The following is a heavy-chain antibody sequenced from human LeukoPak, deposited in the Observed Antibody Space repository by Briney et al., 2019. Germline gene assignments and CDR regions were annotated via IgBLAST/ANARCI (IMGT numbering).Heavy chain of an antibody. J-gene: IGHJ4*02. V-gene: IGHV4-59*01. D-gene: IGHD6-13*01. CDR2: IYYSGST. CDR1: GGSISSYY. Sequence: SETLSLTCTVSGGSISSYYWSWIRQPPGKGLEWIGYIYYSGSTNYNPSLKSRVTISVDTSKNQFSLKLSSVTAADTAVYYCARGYSSSWHKYYFDYWGQGTLVTVSS. CDR3: ARGYSSSWHKYYFDY.